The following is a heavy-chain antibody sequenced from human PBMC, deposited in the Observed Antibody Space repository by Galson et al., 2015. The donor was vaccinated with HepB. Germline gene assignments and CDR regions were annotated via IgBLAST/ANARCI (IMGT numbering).Heavy chain of an antibody. CDR2: INPNSGGT. CDR1: GYTFTGYY. Sequence: SVKVSCKASGYTFTGYYMHWVRQAPGQGLEWMGWINPNSGGTNYAQKFRGRVTMTRDTSISTAYMELSRLRSDDTAVYYCARDYSAGGQQWNLYYFDYWGQGTLVTVSS. D-gene: IGHD6-19*01. J-gene: IGHJ4*02. CDR3: ARDYSAGGQQWNLYYFDY. V-gene: IGHV1-2*02.